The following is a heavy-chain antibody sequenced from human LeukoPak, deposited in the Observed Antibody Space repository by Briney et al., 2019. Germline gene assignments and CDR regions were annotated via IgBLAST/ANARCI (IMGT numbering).Heavy chain of an antibody. CDR3: ATTRGVTAMDYYYYGMDV. Sequence: ASVKVSCKASGYTFTSYGISWVRQAPGQGLEWMGWISAYNGNTNYAQKLQGRVTMTTDTSTSTAYMELRSLRSDDTAVYYCATTRGVTAMDYYYYGMDVWGQGTTVTVSS. CDR2: ISAYNGNT. D-gene: IGHD2-21*02. J-gene: IGHJ6*02. CDR1: GYTFTSYG. V-gene: IGHV1-18*01.